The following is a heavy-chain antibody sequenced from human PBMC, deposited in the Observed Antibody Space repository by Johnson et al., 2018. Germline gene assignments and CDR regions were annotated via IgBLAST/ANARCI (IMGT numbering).Heavy chain of an antibody. Sequence: QVQLVQSGGGVVQPGRSLRLSCAASGFTFSSYGMHWVRQAPGKGLEWVAGIAYDGSVEHYAESVKGRFTISRDNSRYTRYVQMNSLRAEDTAVYFCAKEAYSSSFGYFYFCMDVWGQVTTVTVSS. CDR2: IAYDGSVE. D-gene: IGHD6-19*01. J-gene: IGHJ6*02. V-gene: IGHV3-33*03. CDR3: AKEAYSSSFGYFYFCMDV. CDR1: GFTFSSYG.